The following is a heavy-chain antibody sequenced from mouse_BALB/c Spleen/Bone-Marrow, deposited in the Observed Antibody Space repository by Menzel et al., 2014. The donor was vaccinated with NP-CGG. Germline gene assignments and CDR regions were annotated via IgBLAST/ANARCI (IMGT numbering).Heavy chain of an antibody. CDR3: ARNYYGTFAY. CDR2: ISRGGTT. D-gene: IGHD1-1*01. Sequence: VVESGGGLVKPGGSLKLSCAASGFTFSSYAMSWVRQTPVKRLEWVASISRGGTTYYPDSVKGRFTISRDNARNILYLQMSGLRSEDTAMYYCARNYYGTFAYWGQGTLVTVSA. CDR1: GFTFSSYA. J-gene: IGHJ3*01. V-gene: IGHV5-6-5*01.